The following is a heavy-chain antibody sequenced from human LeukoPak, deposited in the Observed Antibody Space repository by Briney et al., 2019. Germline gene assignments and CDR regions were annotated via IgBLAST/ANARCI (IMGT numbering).Heavy chain of an antibody. CDR3: ARAEGGIEGYFDY. J-gene: IGHJ4*02. CDR1: GGSISSGAYY. CDR2: IYYSGST. D-gene: IGHD1-26*01. V-gene: IGHV4-31*03. Sequence: KTSETLSLTCTVSGGSISSGAYYWNWIRRHPGKGLEWIGYIYYSGSTYYNPSLKSRVTISIDTSKNQFSLRLSSVTAADTAVYYCARAEGGIEGYFDYWGQGTLVTVSS.